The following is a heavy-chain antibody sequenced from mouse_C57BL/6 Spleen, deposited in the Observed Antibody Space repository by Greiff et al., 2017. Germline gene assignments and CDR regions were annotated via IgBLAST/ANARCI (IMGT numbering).Heavy chain of an antibody. Sequence: EVKLLESGPGLAKPSQTLSLTCSVTGYSITSDYWNWIRKFPGNKLEYMGYISYSGSTYYNPSLKSRISITRDTSKNQYYLQLNSVTTEDTATYYCARYSGNYYGSGAMDYWGQGTSVTVSS. V-gene: IGHV3-8*01. J-gene: IGHJ4*01. CDR1: GYSITSDY. D-gene: IGHD1-1*01. CDR3: ARYSGNYYGSGAMDY. CDR2: ISYSGST.